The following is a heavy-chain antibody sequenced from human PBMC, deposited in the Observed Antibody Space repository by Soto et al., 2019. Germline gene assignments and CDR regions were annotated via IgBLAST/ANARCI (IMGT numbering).Heavy chain of an antibody. CDR3: ARERVERRKNYYYGMDV. D-gene: IGHD1-1*01. CDR1: GGSVSNSNYY. Sequence: PSETLSLTCTVSGGSVSNSNYYWGWIRQSPGKGLEWIGSVYYRGSTYYNPSLKSRVTISVDTSKNQFSLKLSSVTAADTAVYYCARERVERRKNYYYGMDVWGQGTTVTVSS. V-gene: IGHV4-39*07. CDR2: VYYRGST. J-gene: IGHJ6*02.